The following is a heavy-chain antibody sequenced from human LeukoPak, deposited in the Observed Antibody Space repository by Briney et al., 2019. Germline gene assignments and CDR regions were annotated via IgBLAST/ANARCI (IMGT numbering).Heavy chain of an antibody. CDR3: ARAMITFGGVIVFDY. D-gene: IGHD3-16*02. V-gene: IGHV4-30-2*01. J-gene: IGHJ4*02. CDR1: GGSISSGGYS. CDR2: IYHSGST. Sequence: PSETLSLTCAVSGGSISSGGYSWSWIRQPPGKGLEWIGYIYHSGSTYYNPSLKSRVTISVDRSKNQFSLKLSSVTAADTAVYYCARAMITFGGVIVFDYWGQGTLVTVSS.